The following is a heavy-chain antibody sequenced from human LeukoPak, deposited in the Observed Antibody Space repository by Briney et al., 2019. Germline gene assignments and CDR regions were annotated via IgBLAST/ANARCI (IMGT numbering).Heavy chain of an antibody. CDR3: ATAPAAADSS. J-gene: IGHJ5*02. V-gene: IGHV3-7*01. CDR1: GFTFTSFW. Sequence: GGSLRLSCAASGFTFTSFWMTRVRQSPGKGLEWVANINRDGTKTTYVDSVKGRFTISRDNAKSSLFLHMSSLRAEDTAVYYCATAPAAADSSWGQGTLVAVSS. D-gene: IGHD6-13*01. CDR2: INRDGTKT.